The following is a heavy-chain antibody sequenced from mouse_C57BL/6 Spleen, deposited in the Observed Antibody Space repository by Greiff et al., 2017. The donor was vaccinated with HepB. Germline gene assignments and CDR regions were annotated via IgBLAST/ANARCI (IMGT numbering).Heavy chain of an antibody. J-gene: IGHJ2*01. Sequence: VQLKESGPELVKPGASVKMSCKASGYTFTDYNMHWVKQSHGKSLEWIGYINPNNGGTSYNQKFKGKATLTVNKSSSTAYMELRSLTSEDSAVYYCARSYLLRFDYWGQGTTLTVSS. CDR1: GYTFTDYN. CDR3: ARSYLLRFDY. D-gene: IGHD1-1*01. CDR2: INPNNGGT. V-gene: IGHV1-22*01.